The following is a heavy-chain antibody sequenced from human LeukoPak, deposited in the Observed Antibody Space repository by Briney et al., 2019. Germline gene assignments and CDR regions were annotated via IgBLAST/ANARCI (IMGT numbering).Heavy chain of an antibody. Sequence: GGSLRLSCAVSGFTFSNYWMTWVRQAPGKGLEWVAHIKEDGSEKYYVDSVEGRFTISRDNAKNSLYLQMNSLRAEDTAIYYCARSQNWWLDYWGQGTLVTVSS. V-gene: IGHV3-7*01. J-gene: IGHJ4*02. CDR3: ARSQNWWLDY. CDR1: GFTFSNYW. D-gene: IGHD2-15*01. CDR2: IKEDGSEK.